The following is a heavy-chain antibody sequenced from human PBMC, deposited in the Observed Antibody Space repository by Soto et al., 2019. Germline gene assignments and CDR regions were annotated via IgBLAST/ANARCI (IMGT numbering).Heavy chain of an antibody. D-gene: IGHD2-21*01. Sequence: GSLRLSCATSGFPFSDYYMSWIRQAPGKGLEWLSHISPKSTYRNYADSVKGRFTISRDNTKSSLFLQMNSLGVEDTAVYYCARGGGGGLFQHWGQAVLVTVSS. J-gene: IGHJ1*01. CDR2: ISPKSTYR. V-gene: IGHV3-11*06. CDR3: ARGGGGGLFQH. CDR1: GFPFSDYY.